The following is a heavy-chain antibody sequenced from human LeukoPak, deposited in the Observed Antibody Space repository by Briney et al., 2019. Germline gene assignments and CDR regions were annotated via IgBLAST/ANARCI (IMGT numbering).Heavy chain of an antibody. Sequence: RRASVKVSCKASGYTFTSYGISWVRQAPGQGLEWMGWISAYNGNTNYAQKFQGRVTMTRDTSISTAYMELSRLRSDDTAVYYCARDSPAPGIAVAGTSSIQHWGQGTLVTVSS. CDR2: ISAYNGNT. J-gene: IGHJ1*01. V-gene: IGHV1-18*01. CDR1: GYTFTSYG. CDR3: ARDSPAPGIAVAGTSSIQH. D-gene: IGHD6-19*01.